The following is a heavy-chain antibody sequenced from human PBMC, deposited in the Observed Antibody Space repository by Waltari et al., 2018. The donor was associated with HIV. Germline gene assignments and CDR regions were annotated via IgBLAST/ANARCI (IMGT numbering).Heavy chain of an antibody. Sequence: QVQLVQSGAEVKKPGSSVKVSRTASGGTFSRYAIIWVRQGPGQGLEWMGWIIPIFGTTNYAQKCQGRVTITADESTSTAYMELSSLRSEDTAVYYCARDLSPKVVAGTVFQHWGQGTLVTVSS. CDR1: GGTFSRYA. D-gene: IGHD6-19*01. V-gene: IGHV1-69*01. CDR3: ARDLSPKVVAGTVFQH. J-gene: IGHJ1*01. CDR2: IIPIFGTT.